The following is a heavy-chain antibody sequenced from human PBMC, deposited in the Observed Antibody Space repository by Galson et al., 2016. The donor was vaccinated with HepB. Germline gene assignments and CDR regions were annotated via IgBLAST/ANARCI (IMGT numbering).Heavy chain of an antibody. J-gene: IGHJ6*02. CDR1: GYTFSDYG. CDR2: ISAHYGDT. V-gene: IGHV1-18*01. D-gene: IGHD2-15*01. Sequence: SVKVSCKASGYTFSDYGVSWVRQAPGQGPEWMGWISAHYGDTLQAQKFQGRVTMTTDSSTSTAYMELRSLRSDDTAVYFCARDRSPYCRNGSCFYRHGMDVWGQGTTVTVSS. CDR3: ARDRSPYCRNGSCFYRHGMDV.